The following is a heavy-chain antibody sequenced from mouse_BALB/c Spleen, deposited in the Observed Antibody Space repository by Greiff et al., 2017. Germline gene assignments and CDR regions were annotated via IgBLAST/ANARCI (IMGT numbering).Heavy chain of an antibody. CDR2: ISYSGST. J-gene: IGHJ3*01. CDR1: GYSITSDYA. D-gene: IGHD1-2*01. CDR3: AREAITTATFAY. V-gene: IGHV3-2*02. Sequence: EVQLQESGPGLVKPSQSLSLTCTVTGYSITSDYAWNWIRQFPGNKLEWMGYISYSGSTSYNPSLKSRISITRDTSKNQFFLQLNSVTTEDTATYYCAREAITTATFAYWGQGTLVTVSA.